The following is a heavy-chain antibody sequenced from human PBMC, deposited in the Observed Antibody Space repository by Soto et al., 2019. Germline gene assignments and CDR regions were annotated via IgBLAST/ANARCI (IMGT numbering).Heavy chain of an antibody. CDR1: GFTFSSYA. Sequence: GGSLRLSCAASGFTFSSYAMHWVRQAPGKGLEWVAVISSDGSNKYYADSVKGRFTISRDNSKNTLYLQMNSLRAEDTAVYYCATVRHQLIFYYYYGLDVWGQGTTVTVSS. D-gene: IGHD2-2*01. CDR3: ATVRHQLIFYYYYGLDV. CDR2: ISSDGSNK. J-gene: IGHJ6*02. V-gene: IGHV3-30-3*01.